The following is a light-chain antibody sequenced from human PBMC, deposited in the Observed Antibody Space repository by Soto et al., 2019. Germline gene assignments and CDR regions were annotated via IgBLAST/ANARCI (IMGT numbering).Light chain of an antibody. CDR2: GAS. V-gene: IGKV3-15*01. CDR1: QNVATN. CDR3: HQYNVGLRT. Sequence: IVMTQSPATLSLSPGDIATLSCRASQNVATNMAWYQQKPGQTPRLLIYGASIRATGVPARFTGSVSGTDFTLTINSLQSEDFAVYFGHQYNVGLRTVGRGTRVEV. J-gene: IGKJ1*01.